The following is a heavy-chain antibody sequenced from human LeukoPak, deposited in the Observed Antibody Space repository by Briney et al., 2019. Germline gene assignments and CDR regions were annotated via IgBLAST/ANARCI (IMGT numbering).Heavy chain of an antibody. CDR1: GYTFTGYY. CDR3: ARGRQQLVDYYYYGMDV. J-gene: IGHJ6*02. D-gene: IGHD6-13*01. V-gene: IGHV1-2*02. Sequence: ASVKVSCKASGYTFTGYYMHWVRQTPGQGLEWMGWINPNSGGTNYAQKFQGRVTMTSDTSISTAYMELSRLRSDDTAVYYCARGRQQLVDYYYYGMDVWGQGTTVTVSS. CDR2: INPNSGGT.